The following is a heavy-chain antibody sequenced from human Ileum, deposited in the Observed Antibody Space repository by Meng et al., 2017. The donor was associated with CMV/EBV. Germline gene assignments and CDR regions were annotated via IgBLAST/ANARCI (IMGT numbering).Heavy chain of an antibody. V-gene: IGHV3-33*01. CDR1: AFPLNSYG. CDR3: ARDNDGSSHYSQFDY. CDR2: LWYDGSRK. Sequence: SAFPLNSYGRHWVRQFPGKGLEWVAVLWYDGSRKYFADSVQGRFSISRDDSKNTVYLQMNSLRAEDTAVYYCARDNDGSSHYSQFDYWGQGTLVTVSS. D-gene: IGHD3-22*01. J-gene: IGHJ4*02.